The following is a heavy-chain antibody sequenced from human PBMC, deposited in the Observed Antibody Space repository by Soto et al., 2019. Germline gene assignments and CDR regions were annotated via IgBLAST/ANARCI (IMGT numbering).Heavy chain of an antibody. D-gene: IGHD3-10*01. J-gene: IGHJ3*02. Sequence: QVELVESGGGVVRPGRSLRLSCAASRFPFSYYALHWVRQAPGKRLVFVAVLLDDGSKYYADSVKGRFTISKDHSMKTVDLEMSSLRPEDTALYYCAKEGTGLYNAFDIGGQGTMVTVS. CDR3: AKEGTGLYNAFDI. CDR1: RFPFSYYA. V-gene: IGHV3-30*18. CDR2: LLDDGSK.